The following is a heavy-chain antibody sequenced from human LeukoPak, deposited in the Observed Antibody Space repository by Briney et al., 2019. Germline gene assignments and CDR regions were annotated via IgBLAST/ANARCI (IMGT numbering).Heavy chain of an antibody. Sequence: PSETLSLTCTVSGGSISSYYWSWIRQPAGKGLEWIGRIYTSGSTNYNPSLKSRVTISVDTSKNQFSLRLSSVTAADTAVYYCARLQNYDFWSGYPYGMDVWGQGTTVTVSS. D-gene: IGHD3-3*01. J-gene: IGHJ6*02. V-gene: IGHV4-4*07. CDR1: GGSISSYY. CDR2: IYTSGST. CDR3: ARLQNYDFWSGYPYGMDV.